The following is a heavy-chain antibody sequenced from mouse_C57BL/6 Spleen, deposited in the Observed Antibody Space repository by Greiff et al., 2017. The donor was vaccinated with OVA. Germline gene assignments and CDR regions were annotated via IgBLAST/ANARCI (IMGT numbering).Heavy chain of an antibody. D-gene: IGHD2-3*01. V-gene: IGHV1-64*01. CDR2: IHPNSGST. CDR1: GYTFTSYW. CDR3: ARSSIPYYFDY. J-gene: IGHJ2*01. Sequence: QVQLQQPGAELVKPGASVKLSCTASGYTFTSYWMHWVKQRPGQGLEWIGMIHPNSGSTNYNEKFKSKATLSVDKSSSIAYLQLSSLTSEDSAVYYCARSSIPYYFDYWGQGTTLTVSS.